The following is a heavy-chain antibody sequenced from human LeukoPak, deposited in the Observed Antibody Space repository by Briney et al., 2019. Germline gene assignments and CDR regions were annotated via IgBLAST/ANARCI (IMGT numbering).Heavy chain of an antibody. CDR2: INAGNGNT. CDR1: GYTFTNYA. V-gene: IGHV1-3*01. D-gene: IGHD2-15*01. J-gene: IGHJ4*02. CDR3: ARRYCSGGSCYFIMDY. Sequence: GASVTVSCTASGYTFTNYAIHWVRQAPGHRLQWMGWINAGNGNTKYSQNFQGRVTITRDTSASTAYMELSSLRSEDTAVYYCARRYCSGGSCYFIMDYWGQGALVTVSS.